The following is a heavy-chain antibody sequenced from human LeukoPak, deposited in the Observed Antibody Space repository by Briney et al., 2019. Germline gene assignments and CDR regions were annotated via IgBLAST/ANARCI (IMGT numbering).Heavy chain of an antibody. J-gene: IGHJ6*03. Sequence: SQTLSLTCTVSGGSISSGSYYWSWLRQPAGKGLEWIGRIYTSGSTNYNPSLKSRVTISVDTSKNQFSLKLSSVTAADTAVYYCARAGSGLYYYYYYYMDVWGKGTTVTVS. V-gene: IGHV4-61*02. D-gene: IGHD2-15*01. CDR1: GGSISSGSYY. CDR3: ARAGSGLYYYYYYYMDV. CDR2: IYTSGST.